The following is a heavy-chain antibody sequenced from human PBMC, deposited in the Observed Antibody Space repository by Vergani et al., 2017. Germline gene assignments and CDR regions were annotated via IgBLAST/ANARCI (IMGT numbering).Heavy chain of an antibody. V-gene: IGHV3-21*01. CDR1: GFTFSSYS. J-gene: IGHJ3*02. D-gene: IGHD3-16*01. CDR3: ARDLXYDYVWGTYGAFDI. CDR2: ISSSSSYI. Sequence: EVQLVESGGGLVKPGGSLRLSCAASGFTFSSYSMNWVRQAPGKGLEWVSSISSSSSYIYYADSVKGRFTISRDNAKNSLYLQMNSLRAEDTAVYYCARDLXYDYVWGTYGAFDIWGQGTMVTVSS.